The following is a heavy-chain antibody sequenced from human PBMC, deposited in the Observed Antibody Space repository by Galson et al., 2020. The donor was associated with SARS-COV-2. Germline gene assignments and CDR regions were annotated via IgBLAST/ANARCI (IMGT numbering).Heavy chain of an antibody. CDR1: GGSISSGGYY. D-gene: IGHD6-19*01. CDR3: ARARYSSGWYRPERFWYDP. V-gene: IGHV4-39*07. Sequence: SETLSLTCTVSGGSISSGGYYWSWIRQPPGKGLEWIGKINHSGSTNYNPSLKSRVTISVDTSKNQFSLKLSSVTAADTAVYYCARARYSSGWYRPERFWYDPWGQVTLVTVSS. CDR2: INHSGST. J-gene: IGHJ5*02.